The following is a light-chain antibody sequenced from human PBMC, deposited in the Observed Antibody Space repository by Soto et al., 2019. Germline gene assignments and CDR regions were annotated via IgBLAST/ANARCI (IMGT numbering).Light chain of an antibody. V-gene: IGKV3-11*01. CDR1: QSVSSS. CDR2: DAS. J-gene: IGKJ5*01. Sequence: EIVLTQSPATLSLSPGERATLSCRASQSVSSSLAWYQQKPGQAPRLLIYDASNRATGIPARFSGSGSGTDFTLTISSLESEDFVVYYCQQRDNGITFGQGTRLEIK. CDR3: QQRDNGIT.